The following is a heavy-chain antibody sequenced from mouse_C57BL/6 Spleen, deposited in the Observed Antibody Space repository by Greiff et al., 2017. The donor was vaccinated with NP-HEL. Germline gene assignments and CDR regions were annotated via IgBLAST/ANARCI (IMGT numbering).Heavy chain of an antibody. CDR1: GYTFTDYY. V-gene: IGHV1-19*01. CDR3: SRSDYGRSDGGY. Sequence: EVQLQQSGPVLVKPGASVTMSCKASGYTFTDYYLNWVKQRHGKSLEWIGVINHYNGGTSYNQQFKGKATLTVDKSSSTAYMELNSLTAEDSAVYDRSRSDYGRSDGGYWGQGTTLTVSS. J-gene: IGHJ2*01. CDR2: INHYNGGT. D-gene: IGHD1-1*01.